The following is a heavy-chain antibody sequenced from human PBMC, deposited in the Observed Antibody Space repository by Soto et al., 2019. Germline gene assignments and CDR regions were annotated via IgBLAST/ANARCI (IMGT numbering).Heavy chain of an antibody. V-gene: IGHV3-48*02. D-gene: IGHD6-19*01. J-gene: IGHJ4*02. CDR2: SSPRGDTI. CDR3: AKGPHTNVGWPYYFES. CDR1: GFSLANYP. Sequence: GGSLRLSCVASGFSLANYPMNWVRQTPGKGLEWISYSSPRGDTIYHADSVEGRLTISRDNARNSLSLHMSSLRDEDSALYYCAKGPHTNVGWPYYFESWGQGVPVTVSS.